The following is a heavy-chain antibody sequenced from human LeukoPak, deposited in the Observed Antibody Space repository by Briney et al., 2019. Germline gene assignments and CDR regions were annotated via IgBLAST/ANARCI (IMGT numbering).Heavy chain of an antibody. CDR1: GFTFSSYS. Sequence: PGGSLRLSCAASGFTFSSYSMNWVRQAPGKGLEWVSYISSSSSTIYYADSVKGRFTISRDNAKNSLYLQMNSLRAEDTAVYYCAREEYYYDSSGYYLPYYFDYWAREPWSPSPQ. D-gene: IGHD3-22*01. J-gene: IGHJ4*02. CDR2: ISSSSSTI. CDR3: AREEYYYDSSGYYLPYYFDY. V-gene: IGHV3-48*01.